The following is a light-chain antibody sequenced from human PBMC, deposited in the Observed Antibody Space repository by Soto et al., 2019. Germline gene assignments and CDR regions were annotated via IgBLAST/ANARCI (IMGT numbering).Light chain of an antibody. CDR1: QSVSSY. Sequence: EIVLTQSPGTLSLSPGERATLSCRASQSVSSYLAWYQQKPGQAPRLLIYGASSRATGTPDRFSGSGSGTDFTLTINRLEPEDFALYYCQQYGSSPPTFGQGTKVDLK. J-gene: IGKJ1*01. CDR2: GAS. V-gene: IGKV3-20*01. CDR3: QQYGSSPPT.